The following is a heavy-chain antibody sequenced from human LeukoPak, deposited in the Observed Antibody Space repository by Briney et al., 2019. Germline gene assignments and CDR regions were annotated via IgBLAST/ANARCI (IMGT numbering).Heavy chain of an antibody. Sequence: GGSLRLSCAASGFTLSPYGMNWVRQAPGKGLEWVSYISSSGSTIFYADSVKGRFSISRDIPKNSLNLQMNSLRAEDTALYYCTRRFDLWGRGTLVTVSS. J-gene: IGHJ2*01. CDR2: ISSSGSTI. CDR3: TRRFDL. CDR1: GFTLSPYG. V-gene: IGHV3-48*04.